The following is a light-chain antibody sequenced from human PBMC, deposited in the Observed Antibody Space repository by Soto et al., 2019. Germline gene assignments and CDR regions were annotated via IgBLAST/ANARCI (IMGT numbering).Light chain of an antibody. CDR1: QSVSSY. J-gene: IGKJ4*01. CDR3: LQSSNRPLT. CDR2: DAS. Sequence: EIVLTQSPATLSLSPGERATLSCRASQSVSSYLAWYQQKPGQAPRLLIYDASNRATGIPARFSGSGSGTDFTLTISSLEPEDFAVYYCLQSSNRPLTFGGGTKVEIK. V-gene: IGKV3-11*01.